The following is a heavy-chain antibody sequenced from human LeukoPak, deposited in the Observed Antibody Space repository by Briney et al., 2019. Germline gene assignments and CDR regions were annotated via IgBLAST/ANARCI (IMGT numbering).Heavy chain of an antibody. CDR1: GGSFSGYY. D-gene: IGHD3-22*01. V-gene: IGHV4-34*01. CDR2: INHSGST. Sequence: PSETLSLTCAAYGGSFSGYYWSWIRQPPGKGLELIRVINHSGSTNYNPSLKSRVTISVDTSKNQFSLRLSSLTAADTAVYYCAGYYYDSSGYYTVEYWGQGTLVTVSS. J-gene: IGHJ4*02. CDR3: AGYYYDSSGYYTVEY.